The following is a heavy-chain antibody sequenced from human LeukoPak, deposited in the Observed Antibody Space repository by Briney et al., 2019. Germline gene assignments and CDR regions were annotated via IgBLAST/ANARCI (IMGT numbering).Heavy chain of an antibody. Sequence: GGSLRLSCGASGFHFSSYPMRWVRQATGKGVEWVSAISGSGGSTYYADSVKGRVPISRDNSKNTLYLQMNSLRAEDTAVYYCAKSLGQCSSTSCSPHWFDPWGQGTLVTVST. CDR2: ISGSGGST. J-gene: IGHJ5*02. D-gene: IGHD2-2*01. V-gene: IGHV3-23*01. CDR1: GFHFSSYP. CDR3: AKSLGQCSSTSCSPHWFDP.